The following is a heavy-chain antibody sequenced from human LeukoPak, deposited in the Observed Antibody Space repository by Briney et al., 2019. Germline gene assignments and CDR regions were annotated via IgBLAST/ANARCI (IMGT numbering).Heavy chain of an antibody. CDR2: IDEYGTTI. CDR3: ATDLSGRQDY. J-gene: IGHJ4*02. CDR1: GFTFSRYW. D-gene: IGHD5-12*01. V-gene: IGHV3-74*01. Sequence: GGSLRLPCAASGFTFSRYWMHWVRQAPGKGLVWVSRIDEYGTTINYADSVKGRFTISRNNAGDTLFLQMNSLRAEDTGVYYCATDLSGRQDYWGQGTLVTVSS.